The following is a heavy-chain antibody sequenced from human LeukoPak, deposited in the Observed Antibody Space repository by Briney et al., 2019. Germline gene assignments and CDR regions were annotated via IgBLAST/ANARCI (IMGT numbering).Heavy chain of an antibody. J-gene: IGHJ3*02. CDR2: INHNGST. Sequence: SETLSLTCAVYGVSFSGSYWSWIRQPPKKGLEWIGKINHNGSTNYNPSLKSRVPISVDTSKNHFSLKLSSVTAADTAVYYCARHGLVAARHAFDIWGQGTMVTVSS. CDR1: GVSFSGSY. CDR3: ARHGLVAARHAFDI. D-gene: IGHD6-6*01. V-gene: IGHV4-34*01.